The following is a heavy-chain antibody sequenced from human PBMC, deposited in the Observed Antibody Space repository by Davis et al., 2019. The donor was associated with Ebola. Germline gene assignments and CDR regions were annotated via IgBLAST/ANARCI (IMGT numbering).Heavy chain of an antibody. Sequence: GGSLRLSCATSGFTFSNYDMHWVRQAPGKGLEWVAVIWYDGSSTYFAESVKGRFSISRDNSKNTLYLQMNSLRAEDTAVYYCARDSAAYYGMDVWGQGTTVTVSS. J-gene: IGHJ6*02. CDR2: IWYDGSST. V-gene: IGHV3-33*01. CDR3: ARDSAAYYGMDV. D-gene: IGHD1-26*01. CDR1: GFTFSNYD.